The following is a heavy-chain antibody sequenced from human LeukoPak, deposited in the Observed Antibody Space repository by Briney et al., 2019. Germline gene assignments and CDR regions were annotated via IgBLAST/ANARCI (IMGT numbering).Heavy chain of an antibody. D-gene: IGHD6-13*01. V-gene: IGHV3-30-3*01. CDR1: GFTFSNYA. CDR2: ISYDGTNK. Sequence: PGRSLRLSCAASGFTFSNYAMHRVRQAPGKGLEWVAVISYDGTNKYYADSVKGRFTISRDNSKNTVFLQMNSLRPEDTAMYYCARDRNLYSSTWYLGGDYWGQGTLVTVSS. CDR3: ARDRNLYSSTWYLGGDY. J-gene: IGHJ4*02.